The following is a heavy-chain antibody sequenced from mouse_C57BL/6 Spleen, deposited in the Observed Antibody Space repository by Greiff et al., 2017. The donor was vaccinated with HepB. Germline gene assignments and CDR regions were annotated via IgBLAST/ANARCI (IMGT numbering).Heavy chain of an antibody. CDR1: GFNIKDYY. D-gene: IGHD1-2*01. J-gene: IGHJ2*01. CDR2: IDPEDGDT. Sequence: EVQLQQSGAELVKPGASVKLSCTASGFNIKDYYMHWVKQRTEQGLEWIGRIDPEDGDTKYDPKFQGKATITADTSSNTAYLQLSSLTSEDTAVYYCARALSTAYFDYWGQGTTLTVSS. CDR3: ARALSTAYFDY. V-gene: IGHV14-2*01.